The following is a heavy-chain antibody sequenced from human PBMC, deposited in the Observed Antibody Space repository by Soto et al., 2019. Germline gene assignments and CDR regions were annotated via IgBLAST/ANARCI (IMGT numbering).Heavy chain of an antibody. V-gene: IGHV1-8*01. J-gene: IGHJ5*02. CDR2: MNPNSGNT. Sequence: ASVKVSCKASGYTFTSYDINCVRQATGQGLEWMGWMNPNSGNTGYAQKFQGRVTMTRNASISTAYMELSSLRSEDTAVYYCARERAAAGSNWFDPWGQGTLVTVSS. CDR3: ARERAAAGSNWFDP. CDR1: GYTFTSYD. D-gene: IGHD6-13*01.